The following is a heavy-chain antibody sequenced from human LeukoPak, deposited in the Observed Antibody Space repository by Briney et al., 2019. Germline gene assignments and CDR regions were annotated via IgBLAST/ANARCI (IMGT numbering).Heavy chain of an antibody. CDR2: MNPNSGNT. CDR3: ATHSPEWRYSGYYNFYYMDV. V-gene: IGHV1-8*03. D-gene: IGHD1-26*01. CDR1: GYIFTIYD. J-gene: IGHJ6*03. Sequence: GASVKVSCKASGYIFTIYDINWVRQATGQGLEWMGWMNPNSGNTGYAQKFQGRVTFTRNTSISTAYMELSSLRSEDTAVCFCATHSPEWRYSGYYNFYYMDVWGKGTTVTVSS.